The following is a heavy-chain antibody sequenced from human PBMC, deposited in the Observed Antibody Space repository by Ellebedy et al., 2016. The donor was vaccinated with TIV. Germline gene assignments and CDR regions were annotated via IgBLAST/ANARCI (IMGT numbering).Heavy chain of an antibody. CDR3: ARGLLKMATTPMYYY. Sequence: ASVKVSCKASGYTFTSYYMHWVRQAPGQGLEWMGIINPSGGSTSYAQKFQGRVTMTRDTSISTAYMELSRLRSDDTAVYYCARGLLKMATTPMYYYWGQGTLVTVSS. CDR1: GYTFTSYY. CDR2: INPSGGST. D-gene: IGHD5-24*01. J-gene: IGHJ4*02. V-gene: IGHV1-46*01.